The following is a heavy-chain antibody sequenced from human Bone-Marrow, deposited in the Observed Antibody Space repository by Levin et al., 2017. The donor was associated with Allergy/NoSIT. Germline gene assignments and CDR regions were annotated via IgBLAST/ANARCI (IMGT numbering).Heavy chain of an antibody. CDR1: GFTFSSYW. Sequence: PGGSLRLSCAASGFTFSSYWMSWVRQAPGKGLEWVANIKQDGSEKYYVDSVKGRFTISRDNAKNSLYLQMNSLRAEDTAVYYCARDDGYCSSTSCLSVAGTWFDPWGQGTLVTVSS. D-gene: IGHD2-2*01. CDR3: ARDDGYCSSTSCLSVAGTWFDP. CDR2: IKQDGSEK. J-gene: IGHJ5*02. V-gene: IGHV3-7*01.